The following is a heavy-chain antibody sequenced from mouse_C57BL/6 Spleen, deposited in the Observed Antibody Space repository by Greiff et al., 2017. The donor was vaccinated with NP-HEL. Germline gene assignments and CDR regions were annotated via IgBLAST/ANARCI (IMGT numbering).Heavy chain of an antibody. V-gene: IGHV5-16*02. Sequence: EVMLVESEGGLVQPGSSMKLSCTASGFTFSDYYMAWVRQVPEKGLEWVANINYDGSSTYYLDSLKSRFIISIDNAKNILYLQRSSLKSEDTAMYYCTRGGGLSTTVVAPSFAYWGQGTLVTVSA. CDR2: INYDGSST. D-gene: IGHD1-1*01. CDR1: GFTFSDYY. CDR3: TRGGGLSTTVVAPSFAY. J-gene: IGHJ3*01.